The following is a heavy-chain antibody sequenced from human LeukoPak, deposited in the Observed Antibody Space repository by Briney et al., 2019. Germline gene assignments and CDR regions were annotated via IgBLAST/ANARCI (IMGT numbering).Heavy chain of an antibody. CDR3: ARGAHYYDSSGYPYA. D-gene: IGHD3-22*01. CDR2: IIPILGIA. Sequence: ASVKVSCKASGGTFSSYAISWVRQAPGQGLEWRGMIIPILGIANYAQKFQGRVTITADKSTSTAYMELSSLRSEDTAVYYCARGAHYYDSSGYPYASGQGTLVTVSS. V-gene: IGHV1-69*04. J-gene: IGHJ5*02. CDR1: GGTFSSYA.